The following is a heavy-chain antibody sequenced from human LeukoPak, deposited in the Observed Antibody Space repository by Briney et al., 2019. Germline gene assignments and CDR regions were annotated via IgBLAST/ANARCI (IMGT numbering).Heavy chain of an antibody. D-gene: IGHD3-22*01. CDR3: ARDRPRPYYYDSSGVLYYLDN. J-gene: IGHJ4*02. V-gene: IGHV3-7*01. Sequence: GGSLRLSCVASGFTFSSRDWMTWVRQAPGKGLEWVANIKQDGSEKYYVDSVKGRFTISRDNAKNSLYLQMSSLRAEDTAVYYCARDRPRPYYYDSSGVLYYLDNWGQGTLVTVSS. CDR1: GFTFSSRDW. CDR2: IKQDGSEK.